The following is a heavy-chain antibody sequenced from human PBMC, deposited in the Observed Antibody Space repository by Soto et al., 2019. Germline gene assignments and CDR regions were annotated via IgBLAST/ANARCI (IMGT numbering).Heavy chain of an antibody. V-gene: IGHV4-4*02. J-gene: IGHJ3*02. CDR2: IYHSGST. Sequence: QVQLQESGPGLVKPSGTLSLTCAVSGGSISSSNWWSWVRQPPGKGLEWIGEIYHSGSTNYNPSLESRVTISVDKSKNQFSLKLSSVTAADTAVYYCARDPSYCSSNSCYRVEAFDIWGQGTMVTVSS. CDR1: GGSISSSNW. CDR3: ARDPSYCSSNSCYRVEAFDI. D-gene: IGHD2-2*02.